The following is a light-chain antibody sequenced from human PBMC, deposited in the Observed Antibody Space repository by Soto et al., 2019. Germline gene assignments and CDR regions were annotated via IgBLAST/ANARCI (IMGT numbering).Light chain of an antibody. CDR1: SRDIGAYNY. J-gene: IGLJ1*01. V-gene: IGLV2-14*01. CDR2: EVV. CDR3: CSYAHGSIYV. Sequence: QSALTQPASVSGSPGQSISISCSGTSRDIGAYNYVSWYLQHPGKAPKLMIYEVVNRPSGVSNRFSGSKSGNTASLTISGLQAEDEADYYCCSYAHGSIYVFGTGTKLTVL.